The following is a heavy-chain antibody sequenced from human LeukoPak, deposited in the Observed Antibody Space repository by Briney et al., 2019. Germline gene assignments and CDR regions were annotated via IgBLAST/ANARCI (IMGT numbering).Heavy chain of an antibody. J-gene: IGHJ5*02. Sequence: ASLKVSCKISGDSFTGYFIHWVRQAPGQGPEWLGWINPTSGSTNFAQKFHGRVTLTRDKSINTAYMELSGLKSDDTAVYYCARMPGIDGRDPWGQGTLVTVSS. D-gene: IGHD1-14*01. V-gene: IGHV1-2*02. CDR3: ARMPGIDGRDP. CDR1: GDSFTGYF. CDR2: INPTSGST.